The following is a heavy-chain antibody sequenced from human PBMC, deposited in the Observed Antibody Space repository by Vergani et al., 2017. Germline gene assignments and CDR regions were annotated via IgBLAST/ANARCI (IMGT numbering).Heavy chain of an antibody. CDR2: IWYDGSNK. J-gene: IGHJ5*01. V-gene: IGHV3-33*01. D-gene: IGHD1-1*01. CDR1: GFTFSSHG. CDR3: ARWGNEERLDS. Sequence: QVQLVGSEGGVVQPGRSLTLSCVASGFTFSSHGMHWVRQAPGKGLEWVAVIWYDGSNKYYGDSVKGRFTISRDNSKNTLYLQMNSLRVEDTAVYYCARWGNEERLDSWRQGTLVSVCS.